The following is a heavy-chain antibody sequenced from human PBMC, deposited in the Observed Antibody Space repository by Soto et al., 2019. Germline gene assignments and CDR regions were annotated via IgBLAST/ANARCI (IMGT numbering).Heavy chain of an antibody. Sequence: ASVKVSCKASGYTFTSYGISWVRQAPGQGLEWMGWISAYNGNTNYAQKLQGRVTMTTDTSTSTAYMALRSLRSDDTAVYYCARDFWSGTFNWFDPWGQGTLVTVSS. CDR1: GYTFTSYG. CDR2: ISAYNGNT. V-gene: IGHV1-18*04. D-gene: IGHD3-3*01. CDR3: ARDFWSGTFNWFDP. J-gene: IGHJ5*02.